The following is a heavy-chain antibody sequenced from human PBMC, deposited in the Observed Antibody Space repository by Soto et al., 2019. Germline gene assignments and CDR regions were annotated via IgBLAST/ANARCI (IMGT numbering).Heavy chain of an antibody. J-gene: IGHJ6*04. CDR3: AVFYDYIWEAHGDV. CDR1: GGSFSGYY. Sequence: SETLSLTCAVYGGSFSGYYWSWIRQPPGKGLEWIGEINHSGSTNYNPSLKSRVTISVDTSKNQFSLKLSSVTAADTAVYYCAVFYDYIWEAHGDVWGKGTTVTVSS. D-gene: IGHD3-16*01. V-gene: IGHV4-34*01. CDR2: INHSGST.